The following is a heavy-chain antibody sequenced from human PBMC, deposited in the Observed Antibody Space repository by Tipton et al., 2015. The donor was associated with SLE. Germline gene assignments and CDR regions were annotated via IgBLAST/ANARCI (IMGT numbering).Heavy chain of an antibody. CDR1: GFTFNTYW. J-gene: IGHJ4*02. V-gene: IGHV3-74*03. CDR2: INSAGTTT. Sequence: SLRLSCAASGFTFNTYWMHWVRQAPGKGLVWVSHINSAGTTTTYADSVRGRFTISRDNAKNTVYLQMNSLRAEDTAVYYCARVLTLSYFDYWGQGTLVTVSS. CDR3: ARVLTLSYFDY.